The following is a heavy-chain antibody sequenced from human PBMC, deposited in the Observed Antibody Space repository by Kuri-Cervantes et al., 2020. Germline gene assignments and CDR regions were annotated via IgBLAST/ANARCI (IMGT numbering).Heavy chain of an antibody. CDR3: AKDSGYGTRRGYYYMDV. CDR1: GFTFSTYA. J-gene: IGHJ6*03. V-gene: IGHV3-48*01. CDR2: ITTSSDNI. Sequence: GESLKISCAASGFTFSTYAMTWVRPAAGKGLEWVSYITTSSDNIYYADSVQGRFTISRDNAKNSLYLQMNSLRVEDTAVYYCAKDSGYGTRRGYYYMDVWAKGPRSPSP. D-gene: IGHD5-12*01.